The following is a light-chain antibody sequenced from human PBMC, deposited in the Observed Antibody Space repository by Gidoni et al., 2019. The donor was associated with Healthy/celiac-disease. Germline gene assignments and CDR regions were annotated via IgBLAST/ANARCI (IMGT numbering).Light chain of an antibody. CDR1: SSDVGSYNL. CDR2: EGG. J-gene: IGLJ2*01. V-gene: IGLV2-23*01. CDR3: CSYAGSSTVV. Sequence: QSALPPPASASASPGQSITISCTGTSSDVGSYNLVSWYQQHPGKPPKLMIYEGGKRPSGVSNRFSGSKSGNTASLTISGRQAEDEADYYCCSYAGSSTVVFGGGTKLTVL.